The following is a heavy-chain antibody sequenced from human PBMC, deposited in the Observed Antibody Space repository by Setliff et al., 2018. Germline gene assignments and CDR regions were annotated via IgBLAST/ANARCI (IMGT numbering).Heavy chain of an antibody. Sequence: PSETLSLTCTVSRGSISTYAWSWIRHIPGKGLEWVGYIYDTGYVNYNPSLKSRVSMSVGTSKNQVFLRLTSVTDADTAMYYCAGVTYKGRGENYFDWWGQGTPVTVSS. V-gene: IGHV4-59*08. D-gene: IGHD3-16*01. J-gene: IGHJ4*02. CDR2: IYDTGYV. CDR1: RGSISTYA. CDR3: AGVTYKGRGENYFDW.